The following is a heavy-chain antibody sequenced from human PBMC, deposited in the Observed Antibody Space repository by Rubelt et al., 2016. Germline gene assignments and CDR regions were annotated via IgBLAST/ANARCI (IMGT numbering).Heavy chain of an antibody. D-gene: IGHD5-12*01. CDR1: GGTFSSYA. Sequence: KASGGTFSSYAISWVRQAPGQGLEWMGRIIPILGIANYAQKFQGRVTITADKSTSTAYMELSSLRSEDTAVYYCARGRGYSGYEEVDYYYYYGMDVWGQGTTVTVSS. J-gene: IGHJ6*02. CDR2: IIPILGIA. CDR3: ARGRGYSGYEEVDYYYYYGMDV. V-gene: IGHV1-69*04.